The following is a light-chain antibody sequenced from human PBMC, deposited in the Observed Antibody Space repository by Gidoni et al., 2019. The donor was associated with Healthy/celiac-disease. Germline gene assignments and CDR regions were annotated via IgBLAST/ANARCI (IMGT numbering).Light chain of an antibody. CDR2: AAS. V-gene: IGKV1-39*01. Sequence: IQITPSPSPLSASVGDRVTITCRASQSISSYLNWYQQKPGKAPKLLIYAASSLQSGVPSRFSGSGSGTDFTLTISSLQPEDFATYYCQQSYSTPITFGQGTRLEIK. J-gene: IGKJ5*01. CDR1: QSISSY. CDR3: QQSYSTPIT.